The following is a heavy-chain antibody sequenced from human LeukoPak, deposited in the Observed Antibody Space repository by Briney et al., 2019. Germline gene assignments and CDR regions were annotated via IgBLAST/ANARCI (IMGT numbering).Heavy chain of an antibody. V-gene: IGHV1-69*13. CDR3: ARAYSNYRPFDY. Sequence: VKVTCKGTGGTFSSYAMSWVRQAPGQGLEWMGGIIPIFGTANYAQKFQGRVTITADTSTSTAYMELRSLRSDDTAVYYCARAYSNYRPFDYWGQGTLVTVSS. CDR2: IIPIFGTA. J-gene: IGHJ4*02. D-gene: IGHD4-11*01. CDR1: GGTFSSYA.